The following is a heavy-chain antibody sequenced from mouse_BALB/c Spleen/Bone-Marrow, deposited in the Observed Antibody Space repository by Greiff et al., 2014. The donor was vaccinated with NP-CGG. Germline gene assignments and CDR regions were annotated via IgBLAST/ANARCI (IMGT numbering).Heavy chain of an antibody. CDR2: ISCYNGVS. V-gene: IGHV1S34*01. D-gene: IGHD2-1*01. J-gene: IGHJ2*01. CDR3: ARRRDGTNYFDY. CDR1: GYSFTGYY. Sequence: VVKTGASVKISCKASGYSFTGYYMHWIKQSHGKSLGGIGNISCYNGVSGYNQKFKGKATFTVDTSSTIAYMQFNSLTSEDSAVYYCARRRDGTNYFDYWGQGTTLTVSS.